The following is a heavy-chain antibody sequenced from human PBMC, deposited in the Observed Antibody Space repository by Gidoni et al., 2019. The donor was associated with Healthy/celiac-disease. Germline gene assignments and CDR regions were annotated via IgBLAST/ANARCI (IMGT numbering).Heavy chain of an antibody. V-gene: IGHV4-39*01. J-gene: IGHJ3*02. D-gene: IGHD2-2*01. CDR1: GGSISSSSYY. Sequence: QLQLQESGPGLVKSSETLSLTCTVSGGSISSSSYYWGWIRQPPGKGLEWIGSIYYSGSTYYNPSLKSRVTISVDTSKNQFSLKLSSVTAADTAVYYCARQEGYCSSTSCQAVADAFDIWGQGTMVTVSS. CDR2: IYYSGST. CDR3: ARQEGYCSSTSCQAVADAFDI.